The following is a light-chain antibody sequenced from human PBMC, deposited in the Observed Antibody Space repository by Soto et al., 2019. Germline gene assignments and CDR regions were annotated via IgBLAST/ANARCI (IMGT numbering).Light chain of an antibody. V-gene: IGLV8-61*01. CDR2: STN. CDR1: SGSVSTRYF. J-gene: IGLJ3*02. Sequence: QTVVTQEPSFSVSPGRTVTLTCGLSSGSVSTRYFPSWYQQTPGQPPRTLIYSTNTRSSGVPDRFSGSILGNKAALTITGAQADDDSDYYCVLYMGSGISVFGGGTKLTVL. CDR3: VLYMGSGISV.